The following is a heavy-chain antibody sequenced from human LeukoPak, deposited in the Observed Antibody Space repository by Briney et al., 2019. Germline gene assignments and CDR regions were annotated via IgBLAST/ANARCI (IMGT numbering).Heavy chain of an antibody. Sequence: SETLSLTCTASGGSISSYYWSWIRQPPGKGLEWIGYIYYSGSTNYNPSLKSRVTISVDTSKNQFSLKLSSVTAADTAVYYCAREVAAVHYFDYWGQGTLVTVSS. J-gene: IGHJ4*02. V-gene: IGHV4-59*01. CDR3: AREVAAVHYFDY. CDR1: GGSISSYY. D-gene: IGHD6-13*01. CDR2: IYYSGST.